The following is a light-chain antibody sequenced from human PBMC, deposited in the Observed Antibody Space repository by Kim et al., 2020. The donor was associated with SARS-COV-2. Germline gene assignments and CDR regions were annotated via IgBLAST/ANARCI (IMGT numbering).Light chain of an antibody. CDR2: IGT. CDR3: CSSSRRSPFNWV. Sequence: QSALTQPASVSGSPGQSITISCTGTSSDIGSSKSVSWYQHHSGKAPKMLIYIGTNRPPGVSNRFSGSKSGNTASLTISGLQAEDEADYYCCSSSRRSPFNWVFGGGTKVTVL. V-gene: IGLV2-23*03. J-gene: IGLJ3*02. CDR1: SSDIGSSKS.